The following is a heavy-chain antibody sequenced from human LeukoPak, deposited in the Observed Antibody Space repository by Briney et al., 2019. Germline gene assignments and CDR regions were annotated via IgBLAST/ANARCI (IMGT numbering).Heavy chain of an antibody. Sequence: GGSLRLSCAASGFTFSTYAMHWVRQAPGKGLEWVSGISWNSGSIGYADSVKGRFTISRDNAKNSLYLQMNSLRAEDTALYYCAKDIGPYDYGDYGPDYWGQGTLVTVSS. CDR2: ISWNSGSI. D-gene: IGHD4-17*01. J-gene: IGHJ4*02. CDR1: GFTFSTYA. V-gene: IGHV3-9*01. CDR3: AKDIGPYDYGDYGPDY.